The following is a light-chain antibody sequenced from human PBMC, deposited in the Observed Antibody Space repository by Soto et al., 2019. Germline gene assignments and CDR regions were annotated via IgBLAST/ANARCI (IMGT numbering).Light chain of an antibody. CDR2: GAS. CDR1: QSITTY. J-gene: IGKJ2*01. Sequence: DIQMTQSPSSLSASVGDRVTITCRASQSITTYLNWYQQKAEKAPELLIYGASSLQSGVPSRFSGSGSGADFTLTISSLQPEDFAIYYCQHSYSNPYTFGQGTKLEIK. CDR3: QHSYSNPYT. V-gene: IGKV1-39*01.